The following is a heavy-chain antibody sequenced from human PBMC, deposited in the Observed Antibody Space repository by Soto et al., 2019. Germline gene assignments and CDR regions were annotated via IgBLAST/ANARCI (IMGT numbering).Heavy chain of an antibody. D-gene: IGHD3-16*01. CDR3: AGDPASHYNESHASSYP. Sequence: QVQLVQSGAEVKKPGSSVKVSCKASGGTFSTYTITWVRQAPGQGLEWMGRIIPIIGIINYAQKFHGRVTISADKCTVTAYMELTGLRSDDTAVYYCAGDPASHYNESHASSYPWGQGTLVTVSS. V-gene: IGHV1-69*08. CDR2: IIPIIGII. J-gene: IGHJ5*02. CDR1: GGTFSTYT.